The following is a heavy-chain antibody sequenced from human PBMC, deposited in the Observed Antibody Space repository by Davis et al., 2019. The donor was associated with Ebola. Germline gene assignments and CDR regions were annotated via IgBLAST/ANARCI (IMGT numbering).Heavy chain of an antibody. D-gene: IGHD6-6*01. CDR1: GYTFTSYD. V-gene: IGHV1-8*01. CDR2: MNPNSGNT. Sequence: GESLKVSCKASGYTFTSYDINWVRQAPGQGPEWMGWMNPNSGNTGYAQKFQGRVTMTRDTSIGTAYMELSSLRYEDTAVYYCARGPSYRSSKWDWFDPWGQGTLVTVSS. J-gene: IGHJ5*02. CDR3: ARGPSYRSSKWDWFDP.